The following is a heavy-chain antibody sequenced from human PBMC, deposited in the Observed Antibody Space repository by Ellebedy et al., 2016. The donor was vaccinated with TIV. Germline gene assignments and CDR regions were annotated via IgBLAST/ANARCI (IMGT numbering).Heavy chain of an antibody. J-gene: IGHJ4*02. Sequence: PGGSLRLSCAASGFAFSTYGLHRVRKAPGKGMEWVAVVWYDGSDKYYADSVKGRFTISRDNSKNTLFLQMNSLRAEDTAVYYFARESCNNITCYFDYWGLGTLVTVSS. D-gene: IGHD2/OR15-2a*01. V-gene: IGHV3-33*01. CDR2: VWYDGSDK. CDR1: GFAFSTYG. CDR3: ARESCNNITCYFDY.